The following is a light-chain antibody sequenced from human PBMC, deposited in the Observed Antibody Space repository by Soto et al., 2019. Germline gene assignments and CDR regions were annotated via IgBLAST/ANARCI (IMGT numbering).Light chain of an antibody. Sequence: QPASVSGSPGQSITISCTGTSSDVGSYNLVSWYQQHPGKAPKLMIYEGSKRPSGVSNRFSGSKSGNTASLTISGLQAEDEADYYCCSYAGSNVVFGGGTQLTVL. CDR1: SSDVGSYNL. J-gene: IGLJ2*01. V-gene: IGLV2-23*01. CDR2: EGS. CDR3: CSYAGSNVV.